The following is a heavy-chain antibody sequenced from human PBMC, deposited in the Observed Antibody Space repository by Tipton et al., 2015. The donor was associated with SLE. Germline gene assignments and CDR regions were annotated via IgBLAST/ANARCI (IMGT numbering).Heavy chain of an antibody. CDR3: AREKGLITMIPYGMDV. CDR2: ISAYNGNT. CDR1: GYTFTSYG. J-gene: IGHJ6*02. D-gene: IGHD3-22*01. V-gene: IGHV1-18*01. Sequence: QLVQSGAEVKKPGASVKVSCKASGYTFTSYGISWVRQAPGQGLEWMGWISAYNGNTNYAQKLQGRVTMTTDTSTSTAYMELRSLRSEDTAVYYCAREKGLITMIPYGMDVWGQGTTVTVSS.